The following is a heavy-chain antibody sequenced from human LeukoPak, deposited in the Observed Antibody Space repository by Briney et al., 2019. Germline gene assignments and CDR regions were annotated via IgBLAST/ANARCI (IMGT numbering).Heavy chain of an antibody. Sequence: PGGSLRLSCAASGLTFSSYAMSWVRQAPGKGLEWVSAISGSGDITYYTNSVKGRFTISRDNSKNTLYLQMNSLRAEDTAVYYCATHSGSRSFDYWGQGTLVTVSS. D-gene: IGHD3-10*01. CDR3: ATHSGSRSFDY. V-gene: IGHV3-23*01. J-gene: IGHJ4*02. CDR2: ISGSGDIT. CDR1: GLTFSSYA.